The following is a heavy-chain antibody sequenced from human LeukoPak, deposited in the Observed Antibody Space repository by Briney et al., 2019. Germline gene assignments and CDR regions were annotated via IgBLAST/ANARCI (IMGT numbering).Heavy chain of an antibody. CDR3: AKNAL. CDR1: GFTLDNYW. J-gene: IGHJ2*01. V-gene: IGHV3-7*01. Sequence: GGSLRLLCAVSGFTLDNYWMSWVRQAPGKGLEWVAKMNQDGSDRYYVDSVKGRFTISRDNAKNSLYLQMNSLRAEDTAVYYCAKNALWGRGTLVTVSS. CDR2: MNQDGSDR.